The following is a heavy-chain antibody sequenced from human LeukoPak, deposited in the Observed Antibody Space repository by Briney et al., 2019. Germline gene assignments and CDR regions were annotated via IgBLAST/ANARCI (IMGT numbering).Heavy chain of an antibody. J-gene: IGHJ4*02. Sequence: GGSLPLSCTASGFTFGDYGVSWVRQAPGKGLDWVGFIRSKTFGGTADYATSVIGRLTISRDDSKSIAYLQMTSLKTDDAAVYYCTKTESSHGYPFVSDYGGEASLASVSS. D-gene: IGHD5-18*01. CDR3: TKTESSHGYPFVSDY. CDR2: IRSKTFGGTA. V-gene: IGHV3-49*04. CDR1: GFTFGDYG.